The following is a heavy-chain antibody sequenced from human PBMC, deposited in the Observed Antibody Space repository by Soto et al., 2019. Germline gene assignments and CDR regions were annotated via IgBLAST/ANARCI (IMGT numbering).Heavy chain of an antibody. CDR1: GFSLSTSGVG. CDR2: IYWDDDK. D-gene: IGHD3-16*01. Sequence: QITLKESGPALMEPTQTLTLTCTFSGFSLSTSGVGVGWIRQPPGKALECLALIYWDDDKRYNPSLKSRITFKHDSSNNHVVLTMTNMDPVDTATYYCAHRNEHRSGGVSWDVGYFADWGQGSLVTVSS. V-gene: IGHV2-5*02. J-gene: IGHJ4*02. CDR3: AHRNEHRSGGVSWDVGYFAD.